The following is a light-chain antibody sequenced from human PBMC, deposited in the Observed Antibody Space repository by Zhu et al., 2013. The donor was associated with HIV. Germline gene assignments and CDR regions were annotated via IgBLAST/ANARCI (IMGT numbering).Light chain of an antibody. CDR1: QSVSSTY. J-gene: IGKJ1*01. Sequence: EIVLTQSPGTLSLSPGERATLSCRASQSVSSTYLAWYQQNPGQAPRLLMYAASSRATGIPDRFSGSGSGTDFTLTISRLEPEDFAVYYCQQYGSSPTFGQGTKVEIK. CDR2: AAS. CDR3: QQYGSSPT. V-gene: IGKV3-20*01.